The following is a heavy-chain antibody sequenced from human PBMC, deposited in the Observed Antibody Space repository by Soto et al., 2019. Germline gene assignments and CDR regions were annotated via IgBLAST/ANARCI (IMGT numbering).Heavy chain of an antibody. CDR2: MNSDGSNT. V-gene: IGHV3-74*01. CDR1: GFTFSNYW. J-gene: IGHJ4*02. CDR3: ATRKGGVSNGPTTY. Sequence: EVQLVESGGALVQPGESLSLSCAASGFTFSNYWMHWVRQAPGKGLVWISRMNSDGSNTVYADAVNGRFTISRDNAKNTLYLKLHSLRVEDTAVYYCATRKGGVSNGPTTYWGQGTLVTVSS. D-gene: IGHD1-26*01.